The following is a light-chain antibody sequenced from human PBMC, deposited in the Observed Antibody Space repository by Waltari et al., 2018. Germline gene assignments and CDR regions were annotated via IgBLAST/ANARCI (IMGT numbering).Light chain of an antibody. Sequence: DLQLTQSPSFLSVSVGDRVTITCRASQCISSSVAWYHQKPGKAPKLLVYAASSLQSGVPSRVSGSGSGTEFTLTISSLQPEDFASYYCQQLSTYPLTIGGGTKVEIK. CDR2: AAS. J-gene: IGKJ4*01. V-gene: IGKV1-9*01. CDR1: QCISSS. CDR3: QQLSTYPLT.